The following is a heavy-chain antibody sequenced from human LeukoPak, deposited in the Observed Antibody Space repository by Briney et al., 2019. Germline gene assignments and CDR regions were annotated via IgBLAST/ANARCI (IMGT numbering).Heavy chain of an antibody. CDR2: ISYDVRDK. D-gene: IGHD6-13*01. V-gene: IGHV3-30*04. CDR3: ARDRVRIASYYFDS. J-gene: IGHJ4*02. Sequence: PGGSLRLSCAASGFSFSTYAIHWVRQAPGRGLEWVAVISYDVRDKHHVDSLEGRFIISRDNSKNTLYLQMNSLRAEDTAVYYCARDRVRIASYYFDSWGQGTLVTVSS. CDR1: GFSFSTYA.